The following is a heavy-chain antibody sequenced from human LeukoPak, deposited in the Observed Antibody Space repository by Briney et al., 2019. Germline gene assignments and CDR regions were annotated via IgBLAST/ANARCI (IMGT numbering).Heavy chain of an antibody. CDR1: GFTFSSYA. Sequence: GGSLRLSCAASGFTFSSYAMSWVRQAPGKGLEWVSAISGSGGSTYYADSVKGRFTISRDNSKNTLYLQMNSLRAEDTAVYYCARDHGYCSGGSCAYFDYWGQGTLVTVSS. J-gene: IGHJ4*02. D-gene: IGHD2-15*01. CDR3: ARDHGYCSGGSCAYFDY. V-gene: IGHV3-23*01. CDR2: ISGSGGST.